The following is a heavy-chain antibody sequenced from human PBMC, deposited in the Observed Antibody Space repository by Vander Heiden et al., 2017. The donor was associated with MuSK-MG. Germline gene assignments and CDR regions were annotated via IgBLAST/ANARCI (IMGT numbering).Heavy chain of an antibody. CDR1: GFTFSSYP. D-gene: IGHD2-2*01. J-gene: IGHJ3*02. CDR3: AKPLYCSSTSCYAAAFDI. Sequence: EVQLLESGGGLVQPGGSLRLSCAASGFTFSSYPVGWVGQAPGKGLEWVSAISGSGGSTYYADSVKGRFTISRDNSKNTLYLQMNSLRAEDTAVYYCAKPLYCSSTSCYAAAFDIWGQGTMVTVSS. V-gene: IGHV3-23*01. CDR2: ISGSGGST.